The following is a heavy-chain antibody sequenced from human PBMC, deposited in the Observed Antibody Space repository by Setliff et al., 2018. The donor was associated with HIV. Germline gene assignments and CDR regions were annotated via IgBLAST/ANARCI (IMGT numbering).Heavy chain of an antibody. CDR2: IYYSGST. V-gene: IGHV4-59*01. Sequence: PSETLSLTCTVSGGSMSGYYWSWIRQPPGKGLEWVGYIYYSGSTNYNPSLKSRVSISVDTSKNQFSLKLSSVTAADTAMYYCGRVGFGELLGAFDIWGQGIMVTVSS. D-gene: IGHD3-10*01. CDR3: GRVGFGELLGAFDI. J-gene: IGHJ3*02. CDR1: GGSMSGYY.